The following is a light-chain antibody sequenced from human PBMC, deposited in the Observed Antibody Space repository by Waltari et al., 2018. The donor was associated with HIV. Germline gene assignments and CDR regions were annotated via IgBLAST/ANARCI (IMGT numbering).Light chain of an antibody. V-gene: IGLV1-44*01. CDR1: NSNIATNT. CDR3: AAWDDSLNAV. CDR2: SNS. Sequence: QSVLTQPPSASGTPGQRVTISCSGSNSNIATNTVNWYQQLPGTAPKLLIHSNSRRPSGVPDRFSGSKSGTSASLAISGLQSEDEADYYCAAWDDSLNAVFGGGTKLTVL. J-gene: IGLJ2*01.